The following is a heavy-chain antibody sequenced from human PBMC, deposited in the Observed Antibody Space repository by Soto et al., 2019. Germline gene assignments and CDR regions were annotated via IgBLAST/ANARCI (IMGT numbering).Heavy chain of an antibody. J-gene: IGHJ4*02. V-gene: IGHV1-24*01. Sequence: ASVKVSCKVSGYTLTELSMHWVRQAPGKGLEWMGGFDPEDGETIYAQKFQGRVTMTEDTSTDTAYMELSSLRSEDTAVYYCETGSPPYDLQDSTQVYWGQGTLVTVSS. D-gene: IGHD3-16*01. CDR1: GYTLTELS. CDR2: FDPEDGET. CDR3: ETGSPPYDLQDSTQVY.